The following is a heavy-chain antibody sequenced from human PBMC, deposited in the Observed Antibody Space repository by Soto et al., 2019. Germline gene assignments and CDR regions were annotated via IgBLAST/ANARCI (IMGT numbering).Heavy chain of an antibody. CDR2: ISYDGSNK. D-gene: IGHD6-19*01. Sequence: QVQLVESGGGVVQPGRSLRLSCAASGFTFSSYAMHWVRQAPGKGLEWVAVISYDGSNKYYADSVKGRFTFSRDNSKNPLYRQMTSLTAEDTAAQYSARDWAISRGCAEWDVYWGQGTLVTVFS. CDR1: GFTFSSYA. CDR3: ARDWAISRGCAEWDVY. J-gene: IGHJ4*02. V-gene: IGHV3-30-3*01.